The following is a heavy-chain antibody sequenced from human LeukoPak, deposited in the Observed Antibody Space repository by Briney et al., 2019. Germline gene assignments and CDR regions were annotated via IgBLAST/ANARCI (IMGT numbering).Heavy chain of an antibody. D-gene: IGHD2-2*01. CDR1: GYTFTGYY. V-gene: IGHV1-2*02. Sequence: ASVKVSCKASGYTFTGYYMHWVRQAPGQGLEWMGWINPNSGGTNYAQKFQGRVTMTRDTSISTAYMELSRLRSDDTAVYYCAREGRYCSSTSCPFRDAFDIWGQGTMVTVSS. CDR2: INPNSGGT. CDR3: AREGRYCSSTSCPFRDAFDI. J-gene: IGHJ3*02.